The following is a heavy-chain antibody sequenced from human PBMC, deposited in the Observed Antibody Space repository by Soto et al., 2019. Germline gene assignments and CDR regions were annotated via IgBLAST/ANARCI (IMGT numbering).Heavy chain of an antibody. CDR3: ARDDYGDYAIHY. CDR1: GYTFTSYG. Sequence: QVQLVQSGAEVKKPGASVKVSCKASGYTFTSYGISWVRQAPGHGLEWMGGISAYNGNTNYAQKLQGRVTMTTDTATSTSYRELRSLRSDDTAVYYCARDDYGDYAIHYWGQGTLVTVSS. CDR2: ISAYNGNT. V-gene: IGHV1-18*01. D-gene: IGHD4-17*01. J-gene: IGHJ4*02.